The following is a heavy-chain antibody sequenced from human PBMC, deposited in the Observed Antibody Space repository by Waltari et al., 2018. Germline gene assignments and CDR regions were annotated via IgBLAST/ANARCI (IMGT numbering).Heavy chain of an antibody. Sequence: EVQLVESGGGLVKPGGSLRLSCAASGFTFSNAWMSWVRQAPGKGLEWVGRIKSKTDGGTTDYAAPVKGRFTISRDDSKNTLYLQMNSLKTEDTAVYYCARGKVAARGFDYWGQGTLVTVSS. CDR3: ARGKVAARGFDY. V-gene: IGHV3-15*01. CDR2: IKSKTDGGTT. J-gene: IGHJ4*02. CDR1: GFTFSNAW. D-gene: IGHD6-6*01.